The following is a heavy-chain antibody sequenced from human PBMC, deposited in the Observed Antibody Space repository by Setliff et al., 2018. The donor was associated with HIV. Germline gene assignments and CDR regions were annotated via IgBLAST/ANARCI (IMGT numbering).Heavy chain of an antibody. CDR1: GYTFTNYY. J-gene: IGHJ4*02. CDR2: ISGYNSANT. Sequence: ASVKVSCKTSGYTFTNYYITWVRQAPGQGLEWMGWISGYNSANTRYTPNLQGRVTMTTDTSTGTGYMELRSLRSDDPAVYFCARAELTGEIDYWGQGTLATVSS. CDR3: ARAELTGEIDY. V-gene: IGHV1-18*01. D-gene: IGHD3-9*01.